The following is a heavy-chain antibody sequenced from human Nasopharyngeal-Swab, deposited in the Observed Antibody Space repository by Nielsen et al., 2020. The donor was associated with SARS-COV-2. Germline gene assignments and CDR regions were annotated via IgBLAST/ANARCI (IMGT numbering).Heavy chain of an antibody. Sequence: GALKISCAASGFIFSASAIHWVRQASGKGLEWVGRIGDKDHNYATTYGASVQGRFTISRDDSKNTAFLQMDSLETEDTALYYCTTDFYFDYWGQGTLVTASS. J-gene: IGHJ4*02. CDR1: GFIFSASA. CDR3: TTDFYFDY. V-gene: IGHV3-73*01. CDR2: IGDKDHNYAT.